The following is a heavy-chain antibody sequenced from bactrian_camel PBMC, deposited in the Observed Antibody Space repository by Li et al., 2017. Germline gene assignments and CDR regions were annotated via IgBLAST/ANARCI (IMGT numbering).Heavy chain of an antibody. CDR3: AAVRRSPFAAGVPDCPGLIASYNV. V-gene: IGHV3S53*01. J-gene: IGHJ4*01. CDR2: RSPYGQT. D-gene: IGHD5*01. Sequence: QVQLVESGGNLVQPGGSLRLTYTAPGFTSNHCGVSWYRQAAGKQREWVSSRSPYGQTTYADSVKGRFTISTDNAKDTVYLQMNSLKPEDTAMYYCAAVRRSPFAAGVPDCPGLIASYNVWGPGTQVTVS. CDR1: GFTSNHCG.